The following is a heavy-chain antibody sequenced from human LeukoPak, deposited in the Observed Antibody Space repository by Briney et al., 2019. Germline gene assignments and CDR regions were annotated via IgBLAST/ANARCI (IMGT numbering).Heavy chain of an antibody. CDR2: ISYDGSNK. CDR3: ASGDSGYDSTIDY. V-gene: IGHV3-30*03. CDR1: GFTFSSYG. J-gene: IGHJ4*02. Sequence: GGSLRLSCAASGFTFSSYGMHWVRQAPGKGLEWVAVISYDGSNKYYADSVKGRFTISRDNSKNTLYLQMNSLRAEDTAVYYCASGDSGYDSTIDYWGQGTLVTVSS. D-gene: IGHD5-12*01.